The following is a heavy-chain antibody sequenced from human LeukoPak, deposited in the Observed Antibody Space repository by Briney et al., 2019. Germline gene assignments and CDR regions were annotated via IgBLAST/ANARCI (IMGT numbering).Heavy chain of an antibody. CDR1: GLTFTGYA. J-gene: IGHJ4*02. CDR2: ISHDGGNI. Sequence: GGSLRLSCAASGLTFTGYALHWVRQAPGKGLEGVAVISHDGGNIYYADSVKGRFLISRDNSKNTMYLQIYSLKPEDTAVYYCARDRRPTIAVPYYLDYWGQGTLVTVSS. V-gene: IGHV3-30*04. D-gene: IGHD6-19*01. CDR3: ARDRRPTIAVPYYLDY.